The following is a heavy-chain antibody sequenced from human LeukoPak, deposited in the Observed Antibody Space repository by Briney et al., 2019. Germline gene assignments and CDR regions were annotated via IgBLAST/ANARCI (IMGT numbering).Heavy chain of an antibody. CDR1: GYTFTSYD. D-gene: IGHD3-22*01. J-gene: IGHJ5*02. CDR3: ARRYYYDSSGYYYYPEGENWFDP. V-gene: IGHV1-8*01. CDR2: MNPNSCNT. Sequence: ASVKVSCKASGYTFTSYDINWVRQAPGQGLEWMGWMNPNSCNTGYAQKFQGRVTMTRNTSISTAYMELGSLRSEDTAVYYCARRYYYDSSGYYYYPEGENWFDPWGQGTLVTVSS.